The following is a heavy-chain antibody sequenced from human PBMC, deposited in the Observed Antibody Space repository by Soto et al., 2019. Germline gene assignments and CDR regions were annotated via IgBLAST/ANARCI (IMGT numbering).Heavy chain of an antibody. CDR1: GFTFSSYG. D-gene: IGHD1-26*01. Sequence: QVQLVESGGGVVQPGRTLRLSCAASGFTFSSYGIHWVRQAPGKGLEWVALISYDGANKYYADSVKGRFTISRDNSKNTLYLQMNSLRPEDTAVYYCAKPYCLFNSCFDNWFDPWGQGTLVTVSS. CDR3: AKPYCLFNSCFDNWFDP. V-gene: IGHV3-30*18. J-gene: IGHJ5*02. CDR2: ISYDGANK.